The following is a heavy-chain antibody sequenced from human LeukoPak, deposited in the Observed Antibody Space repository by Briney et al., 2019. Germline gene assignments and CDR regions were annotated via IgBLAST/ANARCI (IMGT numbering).Heavy chain of an antibody. D-gene: IGHD1-26*01. J-gene: IGHJ4*02. Sequence: SETLSLTCTVSGGSISSSSYYWGWIRQPPGKGLEWIGSIYYSGSTYYNPSLKSRVTISVDTSKNQFSLKLSSVTAADTAVYYCARDDKWGFDYWGQGTLVTVSS. CDR1: GGSISSSSYY. CDR2: IYYSGST. CDR3: ARDDKWGFDY. V-gene: IGHV4-39*02.